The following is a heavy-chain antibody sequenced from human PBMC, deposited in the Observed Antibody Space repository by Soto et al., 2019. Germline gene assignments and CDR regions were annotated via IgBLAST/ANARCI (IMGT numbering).Heavy chain of an antibody. J-gene: IGHJ5*02. CDR3: GRGRTYCSGGSCYTNHP. CDR1: GGTFSSYA. CDR2: IIPIFGTA. Sequence: QVQLVQSGAEVKKPGSSVKVSCKASGGTFSSYAISWVRQAPGQGLEWMGGIIPIFGTANYAQKFQGSVTITADESARTACMQLSRVRIVATAEYYCGRGRTYCSGGSCYTNHPWGQGTLVTVSS. V-gene: IGHV1-69*12. D-gene: IGHD2-15*01.